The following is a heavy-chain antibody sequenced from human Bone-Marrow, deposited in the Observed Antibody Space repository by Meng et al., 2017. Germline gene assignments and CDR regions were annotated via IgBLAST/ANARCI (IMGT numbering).Heavy chain of an antibody. V-gene: IGHV1-18*01. CDR1: GYTLTSYG. CDR2: ISAYNGNT. Sequence: ASVKVSCKASGYTLTSYGISWVRQAPGQGLEWMGWISAYNGNTNVARKLQGRVTMTSDTSTSTAYMELRSLRSDDTAVYYCARSVLYCSGGSCYESTYYYYGMDVWGQGTTVTVSS. D-gene: IGHD2-15*01. CDR3: ARSVLYCSGGSCYESTYYYYGMDV. J-gene: IGHJ6*02.